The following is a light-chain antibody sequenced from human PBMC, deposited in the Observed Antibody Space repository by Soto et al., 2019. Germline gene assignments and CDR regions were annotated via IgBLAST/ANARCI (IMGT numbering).Light chain of an antibody. CDR1: SSDVGGYNF. Sequence: QSALTQPPSASGSPGQSVTIYCTGTSSDVGGYNFVSWYQQHPGKAPKLIIYEVSKRPSGVPDRFFGFKSGNRASLTVAGLQAEDEADYYCSSHAGSSNFVVFGGGIKVTVL. J-gene: IGLJ2*01. CDR2: EVS. CDR3: SSHAGSSNFVV. V-gene: IGLV2-8*01.